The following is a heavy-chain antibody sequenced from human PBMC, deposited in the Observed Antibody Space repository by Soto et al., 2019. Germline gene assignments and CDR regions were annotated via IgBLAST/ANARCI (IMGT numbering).Heavy chain of an antibody. CDR2: IIPIFGTA. V-gene: IGHV1-69*06. Sequence: QVQLVQSGAEVKKPGSSVKVSCKASGGTFSSYAISWVRQAPGQGLEWMGGIIPIFGTANYAQKFQGRVTITAAKSTSTAYMELSSPRSEDTAVYYCAPILTGYQAVGYWGQGTLVTVSS. CDR1: GGTFSSYA. J-gene: IGHJ4*02. CDR3: APILTGYQAVGY. D-gene: IGHD3-9*01.